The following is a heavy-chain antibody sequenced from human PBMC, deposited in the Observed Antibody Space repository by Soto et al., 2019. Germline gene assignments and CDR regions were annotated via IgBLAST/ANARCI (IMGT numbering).Heavy chain of an antibody. D-gene: IGHD3-22*01. J-gene: IGHJ4*02. CDR1: GFTFSSYG. V-gene: IGHV3-33*08. CDR2: IWYDGSNK. CDR3: ARGGGYYSSFDY. Sequence: GGSLRLSCAASGFTFSSYGMHWVRQAPGKGLEWVAVIWYDGSNKYYADSVKGRFTISRDNSKNTLYLQMNSLRAEDTAVYYCARGGGYYSSFDYWGQGTLVTVSS.